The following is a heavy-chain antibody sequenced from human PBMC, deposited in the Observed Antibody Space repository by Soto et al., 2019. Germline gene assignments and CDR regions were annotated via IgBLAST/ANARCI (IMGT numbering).Heavy chain of an antibody. J-gene: IGHJ4*02. Sequence: PVGSHRHSSTASGLTCISYAMSWVRQATGKGLEWVSAISGSGGSTYYADSVKGRFTISRDNSKNTLYLQMNSLRAEDTAVYYCAKDINTWEKGSSAAIDYWGQGTLVTVSS. CDR3: AKDINTWEKGSSAAIDY. CDR2: ISGSGGST. CDR1: GLTCISYA. D-gene: IGHD6-13*01. V-gene: IGHV3-23*01.